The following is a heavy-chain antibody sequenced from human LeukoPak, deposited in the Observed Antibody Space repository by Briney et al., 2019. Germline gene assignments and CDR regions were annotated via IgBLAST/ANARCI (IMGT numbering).Heavy chain of an antibody. Sequence: AAXXFTXXXYAMSWVRQAPGKGLEWVSGISGSGGSTNYADSVKGRVTISRDNSKNTLYLQMNSLRAEDTAIYYCARSPYNWNYGDYWGQGTLVTVSS. CDR2: ISGSGGST. D-gene: IGHD1-20*01. CDR1: XFTXXXYA. CDR3: ARSPYNWNYGDY. J-gene: IGHJ4*02. V-gene: IGHV3-23*01.